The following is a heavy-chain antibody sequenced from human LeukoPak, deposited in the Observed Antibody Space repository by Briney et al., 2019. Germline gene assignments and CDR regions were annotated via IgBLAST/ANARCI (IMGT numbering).Heavy chain of an antibody. CDR2: INPNSGGT. V-gene: IGHV1-2*02. CDR3: AREGCSSTSCYNYYYGMDV. J-gene: IGHJ6*02. CDR1: GYTFTGYY. D-gene: IGHD2-2*02. Sequence: ASVKVSCKASGYTFTGYYMHWVRQAPGQGLEWMGWINPNSGGTNYAQKFQGRVTMTRDTSISTAYMELSRLRSDGTAVYYCAREGCSSTSCYNYYYGMDVWGQGTTVTVSS.